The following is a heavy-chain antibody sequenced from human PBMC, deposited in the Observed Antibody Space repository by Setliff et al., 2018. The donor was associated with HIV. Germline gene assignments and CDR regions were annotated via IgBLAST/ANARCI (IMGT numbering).Heavy chain of an antibody. Sequence: GSGPTLANPTQALTLTCTFSGFSLSTNGMGVGWIRQPPGKALEWLALIYWNDDKFYSPSLKSRLTITKDTSKNQVVLTMTNMDPVDTATYYCAQRRSGNLFDYWGQGTLVTVSS. V-gene: IGHV2-5*01. J-gene: IGHJ4*02. D-gene: IGHD1-1*01. CDR2: IYWNDDK. CDR3: AQRRSGNLFDY. CDR1: GFSLSTNGMG.